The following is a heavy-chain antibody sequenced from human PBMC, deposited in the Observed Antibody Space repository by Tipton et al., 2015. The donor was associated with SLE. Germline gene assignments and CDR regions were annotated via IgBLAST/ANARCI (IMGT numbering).Heavy chain of an antibody. Sequence: TLSLTCTVSGGSISSHYWSWIRQPPGKGLEWIGYIYYSGSTNYNPSLQSRVTISVDTSKNQFSLKLSSVTAADTAVYYCAREGGYYDYIWGSYRYAYFDYWGQGTLVTVSS. CDR1: GGSISSHY. CDR2: IYYSGST. V-gene: IGHV4-59*11. J-gene: IGHJ4*02. D-gene: IGHD3-16*02. CDR3: AREGGYYDYIWGSYRYAYFDY.